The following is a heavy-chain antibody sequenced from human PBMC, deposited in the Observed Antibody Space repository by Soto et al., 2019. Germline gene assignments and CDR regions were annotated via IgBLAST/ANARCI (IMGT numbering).Heavy chain of an antibody. CDR1: GYTFTSYD. D-gene: IGHD3-3*01. J-gene: IGHJ6*02. V-gene: IGHV1-8*01. CDR3: ARGTYYDFWSGHYYYGMDV. CDR2: MNPNSGNT. Sequence: GASVKVSCKASGYTFTSYDINWVRQATGQGLEWMGWMNPNSGNTGYAHKFQGRVTMTRNTSISTAYMELSSLRSEDTAVYYCARGTYYDFWSGHYYYGMDVWGQGTTVTVSS.